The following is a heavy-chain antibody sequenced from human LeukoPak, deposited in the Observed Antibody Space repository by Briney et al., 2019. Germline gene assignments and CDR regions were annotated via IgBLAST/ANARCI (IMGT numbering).Heavy chain of an antibody. V-gene: IGHV3-21*01. CDR1: GFTFSSYS. D-gene: IGHD3-9*01. Sequence: GGSLRLSCAASGFTFSSYSMNWVRQAPGKGLEWVSSISSSSSYLYYADSVKGRFTISKDNAKNSLYLQMNSLRAGDTAVYYCARDQGDYDILTGRYFDYWGQGTLVTVCS. J-gene: IGHJ4*02. CDR2: ISSSSSYL. CDR3: ARDQGDYDILTGRYFDY.